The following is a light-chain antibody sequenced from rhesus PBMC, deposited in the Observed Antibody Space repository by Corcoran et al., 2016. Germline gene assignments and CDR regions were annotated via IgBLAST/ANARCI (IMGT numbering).Light chain of an antibody. V-gene: IGKV2-104*01. Sequence: DIVMTQTPVSLPVTLGEPASISCRSSQSPLNSEDGNTYLEWYLQRPGQSPQLLIYNVSNRGAGVPDRVSGSGSDTDFTLTISRVEAEDVGIYYCMQGLDFPVTFGPGTKLDIK. CDR2: NVS. J-gene: IGKJ3*01. CDR3: MQGLDFPVT. CDR1: QSPLNSEDGNTY.